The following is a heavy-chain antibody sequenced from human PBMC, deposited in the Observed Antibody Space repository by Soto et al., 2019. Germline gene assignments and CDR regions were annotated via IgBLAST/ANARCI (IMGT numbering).Heavy chain of an antibody. Sequence: DVQLVESGGGLVQPGGSLTLSGEASGFTSDDFAVHWVRQAPGKGLEWVSGISWNSESIAYADSVKGRFTISRDNAKNSLYLHLSSLRAEDTAFYYCVKAPKVVTHWFDPWGQGTLVTVSS. CDR3: VKAPKVVTHWFDP. D-gene: IGHD2-21*02. V-gene: IGHV3-9*02. J-gene: IGHJ5*02. CDR1: GFTSDDFA. CDR2: ISWNSESI.